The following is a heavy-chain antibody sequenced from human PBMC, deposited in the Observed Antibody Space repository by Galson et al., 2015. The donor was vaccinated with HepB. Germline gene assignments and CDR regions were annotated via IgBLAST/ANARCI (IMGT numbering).Heavy chain of an antibody. CDR2: ISGSGGNT. Sequence: SLRLSCAASGFTFSSYGMSWVRQAPGKGLEWVSTISGSGGNTYYADSVKGRFTISRDNSKDTLYLQMNSLRDEDTAVYYCAKFYGDDLLWFGELWDWGQGTLVTVSS. V-gene: IGHV3-23*01. D-gene: IGHD3-10*01. J-gene: IGHJ1*01. CDR1: GFTFSSYG. CDR3: AKFYGDDLLWFGELWD.